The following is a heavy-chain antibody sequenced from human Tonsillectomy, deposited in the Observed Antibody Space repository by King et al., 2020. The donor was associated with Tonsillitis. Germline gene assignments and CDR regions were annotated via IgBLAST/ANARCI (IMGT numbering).Heavy chain of an antibody. J-gene: IGHJ4*02. D-gene: IGHD3-10*01. Sequence: VQLVESGAEVKEPGASVRVSCKASGYPFPVYDINWVRQATGQGLEWMGWMSPNSDYTCYAQKFQGRVTITRDTSISTAYMELSDLTYEDRAVYYCAGGVQAGVDYWGQGTLVTVAS. CDR2: MSPNSDYT. CDR3: AGGVQAGVDY. CDR1: GYPFPVYD. V-gene: IGHV1-8*01.